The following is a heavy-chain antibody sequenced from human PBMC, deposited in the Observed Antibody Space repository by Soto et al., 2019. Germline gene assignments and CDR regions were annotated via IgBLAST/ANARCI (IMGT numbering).Heavy chain of an antibody. J-gene: IGHJ5*02. CDR2: INQDANEK. CDR1: GFMFSSHW. V-gene: IGHV3-7*01. Sequence: GGSLRLSCAASGFMFSSHWMSWVRQAPGKGLEWVANINQDANEKYYADSVKGRFTISRDNSKNTLYLQMNSLRAEDTAVYYCARDPCSGGSCYDPFGPWGQGTLVTVSS. D-gene: IGHD2-15*01. CDR3: ARDPCSGGSCYDPFGP.